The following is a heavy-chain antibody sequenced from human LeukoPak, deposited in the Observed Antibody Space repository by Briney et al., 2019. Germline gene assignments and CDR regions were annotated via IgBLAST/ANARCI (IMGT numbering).Heavy chain of an antibody. Sequence: ASVKVSCKASGYTFTSYDINWVRQAPGQGIEWMGWIKPNRGGTNYAQKFEGRVTMTRETAIRRAYMEVSRLRSDDTAVYYCARGRRVAMENYWGQGTLVTVSS. J-gene: IGHJ4*02. CDR2: IKPNRGGT. D-gene: IGHD1-1*01. CDR1: GYTFTSYD. V-gene: IGHV1-2*02. CDR3: ARGRRVAMENY.